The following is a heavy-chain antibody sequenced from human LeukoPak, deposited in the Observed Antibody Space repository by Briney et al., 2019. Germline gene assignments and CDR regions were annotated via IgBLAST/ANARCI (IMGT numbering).Heavy chain of an antibody. CDR2: IYYSGST. CDR3: ARMYSNYYFDY. Sequence: SETLSLTCTVSGGSISSYYWSWIRQPPGKGLEWIGYIYYSGSTNYNPSLKSRVTISVDTSKNHFSPKLSSVTAADTAVYYCARMYSNYYFDYWGQGTLVTVSS. CDR1: GGSISSYY. V-gene: IGHV4-59*08. J-gene: IGHJ4*02. D-gene: IGHD4-11*01.